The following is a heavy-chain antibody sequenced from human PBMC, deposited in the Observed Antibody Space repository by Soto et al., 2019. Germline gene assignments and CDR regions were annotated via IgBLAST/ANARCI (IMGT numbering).Heavy chain of an antibody. J-gene: IGHJ6*02. D-gene: IGHD3-22*01. Sequence: ASVKVSCKASGYTFTGYYMHWVRQAPGQGLEWMGWINPNSGGTNYAQKFQGWVTMTRDTSISTAYMELSRLRSDDTAVYYCAREFCYYDSSGYYYYYGMDVWRQGTTVTVSS. V-gene: IGHV1-2*04. CDR1: GYTFTGYY. CDR2: INPNSGGT. CDR3: AREFCYYDSSGYYYYYGMDV.